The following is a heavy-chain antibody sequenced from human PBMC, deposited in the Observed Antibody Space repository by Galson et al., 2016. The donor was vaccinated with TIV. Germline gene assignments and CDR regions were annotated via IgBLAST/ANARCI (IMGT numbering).Heavy chain of an antibody. CDR3: ARDQNRLARTRYGFDI. Sequence: SVKVSCKASGGTFSSNAINWVRQAPGQGLEWMGGIIPKSGTASYAQKFQGRVTITADESTSTDYMELSSLTAEDTAGYYCARDQNRLARTRYGFDIWGQGTMVTVSS. CDR1: GGTFSSNA. D-gene: IGHD6-19*01. J-gene: IGHJ3*02. CDR2: IIPKSGTA. V-gene: IGHV1-69*13.